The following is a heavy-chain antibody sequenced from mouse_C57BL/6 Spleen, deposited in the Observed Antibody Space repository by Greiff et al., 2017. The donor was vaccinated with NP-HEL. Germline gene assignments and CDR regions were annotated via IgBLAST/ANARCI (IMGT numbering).Heavy chain of an antibody. Sequence: VKLQESGAELARPGASVKLSCKASGYTFTSYGISWVKQRTGQGLEWIGEIYPRSGNTYYNEKFKGKATLTADKSSSTAYMELRSLTSEDSAVYFCARLYDGYPAWFAYWGQGTLVTVSA. CDR3: ARLYDGYPAWFAY. CDR2: IYPRSGNT. D-gene: IGHD2-3*01. CDR1: GYTFTSYG. J-gene: IGHJ3*01. V-gene: IGHV1-81*01.